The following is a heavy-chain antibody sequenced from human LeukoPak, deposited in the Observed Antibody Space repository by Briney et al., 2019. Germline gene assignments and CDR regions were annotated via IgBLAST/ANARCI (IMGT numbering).Heavy chain of an antibody. CDR3: ARGVKTDLGVDY. CDR1: GFTFSSYS. V-gene: IGHV3-21*01. Sequence: AGGSLRLSCAASGFTFSSYSMNWVRQAPGKGLEWVSSISSSSSYIYYADSVKGRFTISRDNAKNSLYLQMNSLRAEDTAVYYCARGVKTDLGVDYWGQGTLVTVSS. D-gene: IGHD3-16*01. CDR2: ISSSSSYI. J-gene: IGHJ4*02.